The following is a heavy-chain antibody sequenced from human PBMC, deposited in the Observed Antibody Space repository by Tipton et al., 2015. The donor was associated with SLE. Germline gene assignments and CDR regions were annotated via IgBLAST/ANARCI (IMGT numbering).Heavy chain of an antibody. CDR2: IYYSGDT. CDR3: AREGDGSANYFYFGVNL. D-gene: IGHD5-24*01. Sequence: TLSLTCTVSGDSIDSSTYYWSWIRQHPGKGLEWIGHIYYSGDTYYNPSLGGRVTMSRDTSKSQFSLKLTSVTAADTAVYYCAREGDGSANYFYFGVNLWGQGTTVTVSS. CDR1: GDSIDSSTYY. V-gene: IGHV4-31*03. J-gene: IGHJ6*02.